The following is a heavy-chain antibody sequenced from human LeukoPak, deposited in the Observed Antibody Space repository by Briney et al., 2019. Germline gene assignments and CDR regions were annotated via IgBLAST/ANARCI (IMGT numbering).Heavy chain of an antibody. CDR3: ARYECSSTSCFFDY. CDR2: INHSGST. D-gene: IGHD2-2*01. Sequence: PSETLSLTCAVYGGSFSDYYWSWIRQPPGKGLGWIGEINHSGSTNYSPSLKSRVTISVDTSKNQFSLKLSSVTAADTAVYYCARYECSSTSCFFDYWGQGILVTVSS. V-gene: IGHV4-34*01. J-gene: IGHJ4*03. CDR1: GGSFSDYY.